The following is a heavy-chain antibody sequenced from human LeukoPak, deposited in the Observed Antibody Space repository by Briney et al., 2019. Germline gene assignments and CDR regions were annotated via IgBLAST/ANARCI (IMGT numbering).Heavy chain of an antibody. CDR1: GGTFSSYA. J-gene: IGHJ6*02. CDR2: IIPIFGTA. CDR3: ARAVTAMHYYYGMDV. V-gene: IGHV1-69*05. D-gene: IGHD2-21*02. Sequence: SVKVSCKASGGTFSSYAISWVRQAPGQGLEWMGGIIPIFGTANYAQKFQGRVTITTDESTSTAYMELSSLRSEDTAVYYCARAVTAMHYYYGMDVWGQGTTVTASS.